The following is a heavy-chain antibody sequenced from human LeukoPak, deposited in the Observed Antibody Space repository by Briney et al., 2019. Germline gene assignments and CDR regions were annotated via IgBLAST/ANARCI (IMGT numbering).Heavy chain of an antibody. D-gene: IGHD6-19*01. V-gene: IGHV4-61*02. CDR2: IYTSGST. CDR1: GGSISSGSYY. J-gene: IGHJ4*02. CDR3: ARDVPIMYSSDLPFDY. Sequence: PSQTLSLTCTVSGGSISSGSYYWSWIRRPAGKGLEWIGRIYTSGSTNYNPSLKSRVTISVDTSKNQFSLKLSSVTAADTAVYYCARDVPIMYSSDLPFDYWGQGTLVTVSS.